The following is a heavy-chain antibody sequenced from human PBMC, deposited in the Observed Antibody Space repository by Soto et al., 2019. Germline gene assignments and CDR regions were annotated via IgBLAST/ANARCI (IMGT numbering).Heavy chain of an antibody. Sequence: GGSLRLSCAASGFTFSSYSMNWVRQAPGKGLEWVSFISSDSRTIYYADSVEGRFTVPRDNARNSVSLQMDSLRDEDAAVYYCARIKLVEWFFINVDVYDMDVWGQGTPVTVSS. V-gene: IGHV3-48*02. J-gene: IGHJ6*02. D-gene: IGHD3-3*01. CDR3: ARIKLVEWFFINVDVYDMDV. CDR2: ISSDSRTI. CDR1: GFTFSSYS.